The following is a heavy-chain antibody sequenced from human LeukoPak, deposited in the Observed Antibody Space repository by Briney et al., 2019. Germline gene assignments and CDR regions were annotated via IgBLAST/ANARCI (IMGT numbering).Heavy chain of an antibody. CDR2: IKQDGSEK. J-gene: IGHJ5*02. Sequence: PGGSLRLFCAASGFTFSNYWMIWVRQAPGKGLEWVGNIKQDGSEKRYADSVRGRFTISRDNAQTSLYLQMNSLRAEDTAVYYCARASNPWLQLTWGQGTLVTVSS. D-gene: IGHD5-24*01. V-gene: IGHV3-7*05. CDR1: GFTFSNYW. CDR3: ARASNPWLQLT.